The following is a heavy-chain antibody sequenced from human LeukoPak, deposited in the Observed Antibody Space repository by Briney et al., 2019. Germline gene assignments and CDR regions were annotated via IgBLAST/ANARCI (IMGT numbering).Heavy chain of an antibody. CDR2: INHSGST. Sequence: SETLSLTCAVYGGSFSGYYWSWIRQPPGKGLEWIGEINHSGSTNYNPSLKSRLTISLDIPKNQFSLKLTSVTAADTAVYYCAKGGAYFDYWGQGTLVTVSS. CDR3: AKGGAYFDY. CDR1: GGSFSGYY. J-gene: IGHJ4*02. V-gene: IGHV4-34*01. D-gene: IGHD4/OR15-4a*01.